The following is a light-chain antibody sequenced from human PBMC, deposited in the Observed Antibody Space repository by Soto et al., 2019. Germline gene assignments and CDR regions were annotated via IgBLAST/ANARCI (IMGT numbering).Light chain of an antibody. J-gene: IGLJ1*01. Sequence: QSALTQPASVSGSPGQSITISCTGTSSDVGVYNYVSWCQHHPGKAPKLMIYEVTNRPSGISNRFSGSKSGNTASLTISGLQAEDEADYYCNSYTSSSTLLVFGTGTKVTVL. CDR1: SSDVGVYNY. V-gene: IGLV2-14*01. CDR3: NSYTSSSTLLV. CDR2: EVT.